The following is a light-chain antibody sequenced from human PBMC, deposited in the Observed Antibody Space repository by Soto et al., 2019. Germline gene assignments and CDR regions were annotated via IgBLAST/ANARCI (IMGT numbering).Light chain of an antibody. CDR1: QRISSW. CDR3: QQYNSYPWT. Sequence: QMTQSPSTLSASVGDRVTITCRASQRISSWLAWYQQTPGKAPKLLIYDASSLESGVPSRFSGSGSGTEFTLTISSLQPDDFATYYCQQYNSYPWTFGQGTKV. V-gene: IGKV1-5*01. CDR2: DAS. J-gene: IGKJ1*01.